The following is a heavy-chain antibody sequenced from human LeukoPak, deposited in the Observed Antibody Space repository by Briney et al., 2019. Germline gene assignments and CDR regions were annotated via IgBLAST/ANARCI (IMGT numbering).Heavy chain of an antibody. CDR2: IRSDGSTI. Sequence: GGSLRLSCTASGLTFSSYEMNWVRQAPGKGLEWVSYIRSDGSTIFYADSVKGRFTISRDNAKNSLYLQMNSLRAEDTAVYYCAELGITMIGGVWGKGTTVTISS. CDR3: AELGITMIGGV. D-gene: IGHD3-10*02. CDR1: GLTFSSYE. J-gene: IGHJ6*04. V-gene: IGHV3-48*03.